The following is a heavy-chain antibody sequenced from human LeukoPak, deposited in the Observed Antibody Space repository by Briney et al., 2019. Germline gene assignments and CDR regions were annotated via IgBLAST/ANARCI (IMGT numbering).Heavy chain of an antibody. CDR1: GYTLTELS. J-gene: IGHJ5*02. D-gene: IGHD3-10*01. CDR3: ATELWFGELSNWFDP. V-gene: IGHV1-24*01. CDR2: FDPEDGET. Sequence: GASVKVSCKVSGYTLTELSMHWVRQAPGKGVEWMGGFDPEDGETIYAQRFQGRVTMTEDTSTDTAYMELSSLRSEDTAVYYCATELWFGELSNWFDPWGQGTLVTVSS.